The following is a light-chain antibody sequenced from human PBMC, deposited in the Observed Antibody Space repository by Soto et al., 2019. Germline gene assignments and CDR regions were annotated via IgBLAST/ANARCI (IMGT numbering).Light chain of an antibody. CDR2: DAS. Sequence: DIVLTQSPATLSLSPGERATLSCRASQSVNSYLAWYQQRPGQAPRLLIYDASKRATGIPARFSGSGSGTDFTLTISSLEPEDSAVYYCQQRSDWTFGQGTKVDIK. CDR3: QQRSDWT. J-gene: IGKJ1*01. CDR1: QSVNSY. V-gene: IGKV3-11*01.